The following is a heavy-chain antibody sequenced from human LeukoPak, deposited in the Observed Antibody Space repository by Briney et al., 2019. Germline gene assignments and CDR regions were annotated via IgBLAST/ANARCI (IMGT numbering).Heavy chain of an antibody. D-gene: IGHD6-6*01. CDR2: MNPNSGNT. V-gene: IGHV1-8*01. CDR1: GYTFTSYD. Sequence: GASVKVSCKASGYTFTSYDINCVRQATGQGLEWMGWMNPNSGNTGYAQKFQGRVTMNRNTSISTAYMELSSLRSEDTAVYYCARDRSSSSTATWFDAWGQGTLVTVS. CDR3: ARDRSSSSTATWFDA. J-gene: IGHJ5*02.